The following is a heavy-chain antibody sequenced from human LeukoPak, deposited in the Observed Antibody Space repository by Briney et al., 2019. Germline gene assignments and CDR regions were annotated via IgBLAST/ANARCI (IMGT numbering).Heavy chain of an antibody. J-gene: IGHJ6*04. Sequence: SVKVSCKASGGTFSSYAISWVRQAPGQGLEWMGGIIPIFGTANYAQKFQGRVTITADKSTSTAYMELSSLRSEDTAVYYCASYYCSGGSCYRDYYYGMDVWGNGTTVTVSS. D-gene: IGHD2-15*01. V-gene: IGHV1-69*06. CDR2: IIPIFGTA. CDR1: GGTFSSYA. CDR3: ASYYCSGGSCYRDYYYGMDV.